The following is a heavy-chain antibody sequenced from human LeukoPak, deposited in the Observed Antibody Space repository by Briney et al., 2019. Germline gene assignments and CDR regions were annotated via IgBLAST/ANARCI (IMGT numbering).Heavy chain of an antibody. CDR2: INHSGST. CDR1: GGSFSGYY. J-gene: IGHJ4*02. CDR3: ARDLDSSSWYNFDY. Sequence: PSETLSLTCAVYGGSFSGYYWSWIRQAPGKGLEWIGEINHSGSTNYNPSLKSRVTMSVDTSKDQFSLKLSSVTAAGTAVYYCARDLDSSSWYNFDYWGQGTLVTVSS. V-gene: IGHV4-34*01. D-gene: IGHD6-13*01.